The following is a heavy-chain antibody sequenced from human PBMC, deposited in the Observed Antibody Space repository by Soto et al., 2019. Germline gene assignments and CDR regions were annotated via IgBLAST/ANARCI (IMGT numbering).Heavy chain of an antibody. Sequence: GGSLRLSCAASGFTFNNSGMNWVRQAPGKGLEWVAYITSSGGITYYADSVKGRFSISRDNAKNSLYLQMNSLRAEDTAVYYCAKIYTAKDYWGQGTLVTVSS. D-gene: IGHD5-18*01. CDR3: AKIYTAKDY. J-gene: IGHJ4*02. CDR2: ITSSGGIT. V-gene: IGHV3-48*01. CDR1: GFTFNNSG.